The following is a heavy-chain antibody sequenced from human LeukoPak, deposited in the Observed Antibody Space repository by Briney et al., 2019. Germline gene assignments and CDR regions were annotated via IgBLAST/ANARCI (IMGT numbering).Heavy chain of an antibody. J-gene: IGHJ6*04. V-gene: IGHV3-74*01. CDR3: VRSGCSGYDKGDV. D-gene: IGHD5-12*01. CDR2: INTDGSGT. Sequence: GGSLRLSCAASGFTFSSYWMNWVRQAPGKGLVWVSRINTDGSGTNYADSVKGRFTISRDNAKNTLYLQMNSLRAEDTAVYYCVRSGCSGYDKGDVWGKGTTVTVSS. CDR1: GFTFSSYW.